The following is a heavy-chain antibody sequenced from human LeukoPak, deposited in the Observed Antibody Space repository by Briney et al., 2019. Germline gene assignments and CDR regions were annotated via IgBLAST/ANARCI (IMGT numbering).Heavy chain of an antibody. D-gene: IGHD2-15*01. V-gene: IGHV4-59*08. CDR3: ARHCSGGTCPLSFDAFDI. Sequence: SETLSLTCTVSGGSISSFYWSWIRQPPGKGLEWIGYIYNSENTNYNPSLKSRDTISVDTSKNQFSLMLTSVTASDTAMYYCARHCSGGTCPLSFDAFDIWGQGTMVTVSS. CDR2: IYNSENT. CDR1: GGSISSFY. J-gene: IGHJ3*02.